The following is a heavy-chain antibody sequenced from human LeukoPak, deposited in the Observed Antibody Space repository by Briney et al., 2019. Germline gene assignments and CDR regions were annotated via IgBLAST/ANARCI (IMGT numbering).Heavy chain of an antibody. CDR2: MSPNSGHT. J-gene: IGHJ4*02. D-gene: IGHD6-19*01. CDR3: ARNVAGTGDFDY. V-gene: IGHV1-8*03. Sequence: ASVKVSCKASGYTFTSYDINWVRQATGQGLEWIGWMSPNSGHTGSAQKFQGRVTITRDTSISTVYMELSSLRSEDTAVYYCARNVAGTGDFDYWGQGTLVTVSS. CDR1: GYTFTSYD.